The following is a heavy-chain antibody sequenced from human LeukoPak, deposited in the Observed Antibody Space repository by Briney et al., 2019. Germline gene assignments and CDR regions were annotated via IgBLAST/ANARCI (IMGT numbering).Heavy chain of an antibody. CDR3: AKDPYDYVWGSYRYLGPVFDY. CDR2: ISGSGGST. V-gene: IGHV3-23*01. CDR1: GFTFSSYA. Sequence: PGGSLRLSCAASGFTFSSYAMSWVRQAPGKGLEWVSAISGSGGSTYYADSVKGRFTTSRDNSKNTLYLQMNSLRAEDTAVYYCAKDPYDYVWGSYRYLGPVFDYWGQGTLVTVSS. J-gene: IGHJ4*02. D-gene: IGHD3-16*02.